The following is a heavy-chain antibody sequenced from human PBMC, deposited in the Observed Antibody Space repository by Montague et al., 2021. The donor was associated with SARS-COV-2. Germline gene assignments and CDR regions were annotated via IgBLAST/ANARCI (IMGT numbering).Heavy chain of an antibody. CDR3: ARDRTFRDGYLDAFEI. D-gene: IGHD5-24*01. CDR1: GYSISSGYY. Sequence: SETLSLTCTVSGYSISSGYYWGWIRKFPGKGLEWIGSIYHSGTTYYNPSLKSRVTISVDASKNQFSLKMYSVTAADTGQFYCARDRTFRDGYLDAFEIWGQGTMVTISS. V-gene: IGHV4-38-2*02. J-gene: IGHJ3*02. CDR2: IYHSGTT.